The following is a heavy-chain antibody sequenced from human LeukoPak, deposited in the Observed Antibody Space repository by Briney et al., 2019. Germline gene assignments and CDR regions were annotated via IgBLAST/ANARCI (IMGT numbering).Heavy chain of an antibody. CDR2: IFHSGST. CDR1: SDSIFTSNW. Sequence: SETLSLTCTVSSDSIFTSNWWSWVRPPPGKGLEWIGQIFHSGSTSYSPSLKSRVTISMDKSKNQISLRLTSVTAADTAVYYCARSHTKRVPEDYWGQGTLVTVSS. J-gene: IGHJ4*02. D-gene: IGHD2-2*01. V-gene: IGHV4-4*02. CDR3: ARSHTKRVPEDY.